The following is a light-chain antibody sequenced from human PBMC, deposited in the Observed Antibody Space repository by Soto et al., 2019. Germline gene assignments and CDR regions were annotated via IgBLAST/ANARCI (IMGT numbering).Light chain of an antibody. V-gene: IGLV1-51*01. CDR2: DNT. Sequence: QSVLAQSPSVSAAPGQTVTISCSGSSSNIPYQFVSWYQQFPGTAPTLLIYDNTRRPSGVPDRFSATKSGPSATLDIAGLRTADEAVYFCASWDTNLDGFVFGPGTKLTVL. CDR3: ASWDTNLDGFV. J-gene: IGLJ1*01. CDR1: SSNIPYQF.